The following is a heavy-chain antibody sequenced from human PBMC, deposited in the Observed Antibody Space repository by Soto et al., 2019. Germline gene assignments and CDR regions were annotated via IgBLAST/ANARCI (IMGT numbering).Heavy chain of an antibody. CDR2: ISSTSSFT. CDR1: GFTFSDSY. D-gene: IGHD1-26*01. V-gene: IGHV3-11*06. Sequence: QVQLVESGGGLVKPGGSLRLSCVASGFTFSDSYMSWVRQAPGKGLEWVSYISSTSSFTDYAESVKGRFTISRDNAKNSLFLQMNSLRAEDTALYYCARRDSYNYFDFWGQGTLVSVSS. J-gene: IGHJ4*02. CDR3: ARRDSYNYFDF.